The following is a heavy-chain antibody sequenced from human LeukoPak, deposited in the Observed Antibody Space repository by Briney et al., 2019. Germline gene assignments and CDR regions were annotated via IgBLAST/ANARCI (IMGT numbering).Heavy chain of an antibody. J-gene: IGHJ3*02. Sequence: PGGSLRLSCVASGFTVSSNYMSWVRQPPGKGLEWVSVINSGGTTYYADSVKGRFTISRDNAKNSLYLQMNGLRAEDTAVYYCARDQRGSAADGFDIWGQGTMVTVSS. V-gene: IGHV3-66*01. CDR2: INSGGTT. CDR1: GFTVSSNY. CDR3: ARDQRGSAADGFDI. D-gene: IGHD6-13*01.